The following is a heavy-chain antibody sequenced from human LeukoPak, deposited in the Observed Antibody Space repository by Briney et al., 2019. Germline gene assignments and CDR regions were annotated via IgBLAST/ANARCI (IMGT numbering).Heavy chain of an antibody. V-gene: IGHV4-59*08. CDR3: ARHAAAAVYSWFDP. D-gene: IGHD4-11*01. CDR2: IYYSGST. Sequence: SETLSLTCTVSGGSISSYYWSWIRQPPGKGLEWIGYIYYSGSTNYNPSLKSRVTMSVDTAKNQFSLKLSSVTAADAAVYYCARHAAAAVYSWFDPWGQGTQVTASS. CDR1: GGSISSYY. J-gene: IGHJ5*02.